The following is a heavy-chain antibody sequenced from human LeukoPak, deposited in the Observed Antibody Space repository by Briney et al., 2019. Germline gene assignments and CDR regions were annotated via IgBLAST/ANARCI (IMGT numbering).Heavy chain of an antibody. CDR2: ISSSSSYI. CDR3: ARDPSSLYCFDY. J-gene: IGHJ4*02. Sequence: PGGSLRLSCAASGFTFSSYSMNWVRQAPGKGLEWVSSISSSSSYIYYADSVKGRFTISRDNAKNSLYLQMNSLRAEDTAVYYCARDPSSLYCFDYWGQGTLVTVSS. D-gene: IGHD6-13*01. V-gene: IGHV3-21*01. CDR1: GFTFSSYS.